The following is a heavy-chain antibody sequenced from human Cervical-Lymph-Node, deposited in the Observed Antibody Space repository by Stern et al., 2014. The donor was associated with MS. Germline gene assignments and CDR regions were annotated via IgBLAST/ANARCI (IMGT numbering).Heavy chain of an antibody. CDR2: SSWDGITT. CDR1: GLTLDDYT. J-gene: IGHJ5*01. CDR3: AKAKLLFGSGGVFGS. Sequence: EVQLVESGGAVVQPGGSLRLSCAASGLTLDDYTMHWVRQAPGKGLEWVSLSSWDGITTYYADSVKGRFTISRDGNKNSLYLQMNSLRSEDTALYYCAKAKLLFGSGGVFGSWGQGTLVTVSS. V-gene: IGHV3-43*01. D-gene: IGHD3-10*01.